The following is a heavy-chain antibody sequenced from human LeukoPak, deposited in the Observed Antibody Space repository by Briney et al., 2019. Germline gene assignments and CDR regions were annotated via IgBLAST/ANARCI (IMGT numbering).Heavy chain of an antibody. Sequence: GGSLRLSCAASGFTFSSYGMHWVRQAPGKGLEWVAVIWYDGSNKYYADSVKGRFTISRDHSKNTLYLQMNSLRAEDTAVYYCARGRRDGYNLGYWGQGTLVTVSS. V-gene: IGHV3-33*01. J-gene: IGHJ4*02. D-gene: IGHD5-24*01. CDR3: ARGRRDGYNLGY. CDR2: IWYDGSNK. CDR1: GFTFSSYG.